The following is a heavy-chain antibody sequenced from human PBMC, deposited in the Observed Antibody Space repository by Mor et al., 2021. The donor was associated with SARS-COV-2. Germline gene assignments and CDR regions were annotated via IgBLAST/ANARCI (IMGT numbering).Heavy chain of an antibody. J-gene: IGHJ4*02. CDR2: IRSKANSYAT. CDR3: TRHVGSVGGTDY. V-gene: IGHV3-73*01. D-gene: IGHD2-15*01. Sequence: LEWVGRIRSKANSYATAYAASEKGRFTISRDDSKNTAYLQMNSLKTEDTAVYYCTRHVGSVGGTDYWGQGTLVTVSS.